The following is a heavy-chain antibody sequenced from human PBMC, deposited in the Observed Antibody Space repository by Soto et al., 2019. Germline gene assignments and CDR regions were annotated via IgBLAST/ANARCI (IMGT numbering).Heavy chain of an antibody. V-gene: IGHV3-72*01. CDR1: GFTFSDHY. D-gene: IGHD4-4*01. CDR2: TRNKANSYTT. CDR3: ASRLHPGEGYYYYYYMDV. Sequence: PGGSLRLSCAASGFTFSDHYMDWVRQAPGKGLEWVGRTRNKANSYTTEYAASVKGRFTISRDDSKNSLYLQMNSLKTEDTTVYYCASRLHPGEGYYYYYYMDVWGKGTTVTVSS. J-gene: IGHJ6*03.